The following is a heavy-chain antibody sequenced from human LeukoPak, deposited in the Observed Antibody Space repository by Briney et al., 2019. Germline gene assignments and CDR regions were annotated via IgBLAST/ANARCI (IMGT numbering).Heavy chain of an antibody. Sequence: SETLSLTCTVSGGSISSSSYYWGWIRQPPGKGLEWIGTIYYSGSTYYNPSLKSRVTISVDTSKNQFSLKLSSVTAADTAVYYCARDHRVGAADDYWGQGTLVTVSS. CDR3: ARDHRVGAADDY. CDR1: GGSISSSSYY. D-gene: IGHD6-13*01. CDR2: IYYSGST. J-gene: IGHJ4*02. V-gene: IGHV4-39*07.